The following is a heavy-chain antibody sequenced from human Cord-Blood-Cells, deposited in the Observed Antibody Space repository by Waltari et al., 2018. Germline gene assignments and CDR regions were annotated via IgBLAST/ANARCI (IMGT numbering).Heavy chain of an antibody. Sequence: QLQLQESGPGLVKPSETLSLTCTVSGGSISSSSYYWGWIRQPPGQGLECLGSIYYTGSPYYNPSLKRRVTISVDTSKNQFSLKLSSVTAADTAVYYCARQAPHLDYWGQGTLVTVSS. V-gene: IGHV4-39*01. J-gene: IGHJ4*02. CDR1: GGSISSSSYY. CDR3: ARQAPHLDY. D-gene: IGHD6-6*01. CDR2: IYYTGSP.